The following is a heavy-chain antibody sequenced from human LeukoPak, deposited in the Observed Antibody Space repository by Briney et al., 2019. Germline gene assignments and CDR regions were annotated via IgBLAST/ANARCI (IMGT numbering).Heavy chain of an antibody. V-gene: IGHV1-2*02. Sequence: GASVKVSCKASGYTFTGYDMHWVRQAPGQGREWMGWINPNSGGTNYAQKFQGRVTMTRDTSISTAYMELSRLRSDDTAVYYCARFWRRGATDYYDSSGLLHWGQGTLVTVSS. CDR2: INPNSGGT. D-gene: IGHD3-22*01. CDR1: GYTFTGYD. J-gene: IGHJ4*02. CDR3: ARFWRRGATDYYDSSGLLH.